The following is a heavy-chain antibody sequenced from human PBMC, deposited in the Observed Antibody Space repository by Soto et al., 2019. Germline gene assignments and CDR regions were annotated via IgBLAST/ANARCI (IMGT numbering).Heavy chain of an antibody. CDR3: AREVQGVTSFDY. CDR1: GYTSLSYA. V-gene: IGHV1-3*01. CDR2: INAGVDGT. Sequence: QVQLVQSGPEMMQPGASVKVSCKASGYTSLSYAMHWVRQVPGQGFEWLGWINAGVDGTMYSQRXXGXXRITRDTSANTVYMEVSALTSEDTAVYYCAREVQGVTSFDYWGQGTLVIVSS. J-gene: IGHJ4*02. D-gene: IGHD3-10*01.